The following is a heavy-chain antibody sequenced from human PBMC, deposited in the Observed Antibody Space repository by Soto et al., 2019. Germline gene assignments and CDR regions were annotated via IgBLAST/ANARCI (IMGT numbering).Heavy chain of an antibody. CDR2: ISGSGGST. V-gene: IGHV3-23*01. CDR3: AKDSGSGRVRTFDY. D-gene: IGHD6-19*01. J-gene: IGHJ4*02. Sequence: EVQLLESGGDLVQPGGSLRLSCAASGFTFSSYAMSWVRQAPGKGLEWVSAISGSGGSTYYADSVKGRFTISRDNSKNTLYLQMKSLRAEDTAVYSCAKDSGSGRVRTFDYWGQGTLVTVSS. CDR1: GFTFSSYA.